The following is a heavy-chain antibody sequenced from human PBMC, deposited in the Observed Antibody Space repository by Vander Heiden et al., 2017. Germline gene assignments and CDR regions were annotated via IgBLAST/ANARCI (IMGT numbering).Heavy chain of an antibody. CDR1: GGSINNYY. V-gene: IGHV4-4*07. J-gene: IGHJ4*02. CDR3: ARGSYLDD. D-gene: IGHD3-10*01. Sequence: QVQLQESGPGLVILSETLSLTCNVTGGSINNYYFSWIRRAAGKGLEWIGRDYSNGVTNYNPSLRTRVTMSADLSKNQVSLSLTSVTAADTAVYFCARGSYLDDWGQGTLVTVSS. CDR2: DYSNGVT.